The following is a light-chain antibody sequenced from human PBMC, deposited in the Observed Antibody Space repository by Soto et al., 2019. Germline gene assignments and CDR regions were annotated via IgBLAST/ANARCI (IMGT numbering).Light chain of an antibody. J-gene: IGKJ1*01. Sequence: EIVLTPSPGTLSMSPGKRATLSCRASQSVSNNYLAWYQQKPGQAPRLLLYGASNRATAIPDRFSGSGSGTDFTLTISRLEPEDFAVYYCQQYGSSGTFGQGTKVDIK. CDR1: QSVSNNY. CDR2: GAS. V-gene: IGKV3-20*01. CDR3: QQYGSSGT.